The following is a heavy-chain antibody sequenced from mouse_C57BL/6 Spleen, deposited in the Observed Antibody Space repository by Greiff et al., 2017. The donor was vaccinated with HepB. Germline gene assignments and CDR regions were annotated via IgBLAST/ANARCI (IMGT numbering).Heavy chain of an antibody. Sequence: EVKLMESGGGLVQPGGSMKLSCAASGFTFSDAWMDWVRQSPEKGLEWVAEIRNKANNHATYYAESVKGRFTISRDESKSSVYLQMNSLRAEDTGMYYCTRAIYYDYDDWFAYWGQGTLVTVSA. CDR1: GFTFSDAW. J-gene: IGHJ3*01. CDR2: IRNKANNHAT. CDR3: TRAIYYDYDDWFAY. V-gene: IGHV6-6*01. D-gene: IGHD2-4*01.